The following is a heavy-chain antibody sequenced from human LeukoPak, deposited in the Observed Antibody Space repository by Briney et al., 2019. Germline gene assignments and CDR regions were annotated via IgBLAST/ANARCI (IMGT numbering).Heavy chain of an antibody. Sequence: GSLRLSSAASGFTFISYAMSGVRQRPGEGLEWVSAISGSGGSTYYADSVKGRFTISRDNSKNTLYLQMNSLRAEDTAVYYCAKDSYDFWSGYYPYWGQGTLVTVSS. CDR3: AKDSYDFWSGYYPY. D-gene: IGHD3-3*01. V-gene: IGHV3-23*01. CDR2: ISGSGGST. J-gene: IGHJ4*02. CDR1: GFTFISYA.